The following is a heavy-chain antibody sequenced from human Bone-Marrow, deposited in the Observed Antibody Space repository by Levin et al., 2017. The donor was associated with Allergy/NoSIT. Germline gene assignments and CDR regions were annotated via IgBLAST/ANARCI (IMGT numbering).Heavy chain of an antibody. V-gene: IGHV6-1*01. CDR1: GDSVSSNSAA. CDR3: ARVPIIHAVYSSSYRRKYYYDGMDV. D-gene: IGHD6-6*01. J-gene: IGHJ6*02. CDR2: TYYRSKWYN. Sequence: SETLSLTCAISGDSVSSNSAAWNWIRQSPSRGLEWLGRTYYRSKWYNDYAVSVKSRITINPDTSKNQFSLQLNSVTPEDTAVYYCARVPIIHAVYSSSYRRKYYYDGMDVWGQGTTVTVSS.